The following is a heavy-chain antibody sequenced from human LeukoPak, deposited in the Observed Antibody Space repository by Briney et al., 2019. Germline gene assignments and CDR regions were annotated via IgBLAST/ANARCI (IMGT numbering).Heavy chain of an antibody. J-gene: IGHJ3*02. Sequence: SETLSLTCTVPGGSISGSTSYWGWIRQSPGKGLEWIGLLNYSGTTYYNPSFKSRVSISIDRSRTQFSLKLSSVTAADTAVYYCARDLYYDSSVGAFDIWGQGTMVTVSS. CDR1: GGSISGSTSY. CDR2: LNYSGTT. CDR3: ARDLYYDSSVGAFDI. D-gene: IGHD3-22*01. V-gene: IGHV4-39*07.